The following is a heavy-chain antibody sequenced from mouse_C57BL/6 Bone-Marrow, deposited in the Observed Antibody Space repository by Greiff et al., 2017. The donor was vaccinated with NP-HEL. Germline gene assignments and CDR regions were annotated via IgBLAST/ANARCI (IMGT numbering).Heavy chain of an antibody. V-gene: IGHV1-12*01. J-gene: IGHJ4*01. CDR1: GYTFTSYN. D-gene: IGHD1-1*01. Sequence: LQQSGAELVRPGASVKMSCKASGYTFTSYNMHWVKQTPRQGLEWIGAIYPGNGDTSYNQKFKGKATLTVDKSSSTAYMQLSSLTSEDSAVYFCARHYGSSYEVYYYAMDYWGQGTSVTVSS. CDR2: IYPGNGDT. CDR3: ARHYGSSYEVYYYAMDY.